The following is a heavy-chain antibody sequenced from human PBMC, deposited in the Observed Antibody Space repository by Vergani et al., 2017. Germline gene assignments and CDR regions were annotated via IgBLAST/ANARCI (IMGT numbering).Heavy chain of an antibody. J-gene: IGHJ2*01. Sequence: QVQLVESGGGVVQPGRSLRLSCAASGFTFSSYGMHWVRQAPGKGLEWVAVISYDGSNKYYADSVKGRFTISRDNSKNTLYLQMNSLRAEDTAVYYCARDLLLWFGELFSWYFDLWGRGTLVTVSS. CDR1: GFTFSSYG. CDR2: ISYDGSNK. CDR3: ARDLLLWFGELFSWYFDL. D-gene: IGHD3-10*01. V-gene: IGHV3-30*19.